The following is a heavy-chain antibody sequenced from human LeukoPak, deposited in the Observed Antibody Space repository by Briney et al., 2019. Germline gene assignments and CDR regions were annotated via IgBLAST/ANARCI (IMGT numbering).Heavy chain of an antibody. D-gene: IGHD1-14*01. V-gene: IGHV3-53*01. Sequence: GVSLRLSCAASGFTVITNDMTWVRQSPGKGLEWVSVLYSDGNTKYADSVQGRFTISRDNSKNTLYLEMNSLSPDDTAVYYCARGVEPLAANTLAYWGQGTLVTVSS. CDR3: ARGVEPLAANTLAY. CDR1: GFTVITND. J-gene: IGHJ4*02. CDR2: LYSDGNT.